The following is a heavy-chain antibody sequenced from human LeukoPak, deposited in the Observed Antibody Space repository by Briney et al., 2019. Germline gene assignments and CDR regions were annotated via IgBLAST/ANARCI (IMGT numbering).Heavy chain of an antibody. CDR1: GYTLTSYG. CDR2: ISAYNGNT. J-gene: IGHJ4*02. CDR3: ARAGRRLFGVLIPLSFDY. Sequence: ASVKVSCKASGYTLTSYGISWVRQAPGQGLEWMGWISAYNGNTNYAQKLQGRVTMTTDTSTSTAYMELSSLRSDDTAVYYCARAGRRLFGVLIPLSFDYWGQGTPVTVSS. D-gene: IGHD3-3*01. V-gene: IGHV1-18*01.